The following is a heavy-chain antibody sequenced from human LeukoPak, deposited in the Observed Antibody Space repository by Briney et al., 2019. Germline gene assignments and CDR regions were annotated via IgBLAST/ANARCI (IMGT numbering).Heavy chain of an antibody. Sequence: PGGSLRLSCAASGFSFSSYWMTWVRQAPGKGLEWVANIKQDGGEKYTISTDNAKNSVYLQMNSLRAEDTAVYYCAREDYYGSGNYVAWGGGFDVWGQGTTVTVSS. CDR3: AREDYYGSGNYVAWGGGFDV. V-gene: IGHV3-7*01. CDR2: IKQDGGEK. D-gene: IGHD3-10*01. J-gene: IGHJ6*02. CDR1: GFSFSSYW.